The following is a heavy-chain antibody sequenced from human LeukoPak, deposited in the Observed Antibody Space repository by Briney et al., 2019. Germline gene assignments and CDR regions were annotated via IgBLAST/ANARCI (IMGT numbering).Heavy chain of an antibody. CDR2: ISPNRGGT. CDR1: GYTFTGYY. Sequence: ASGKVSCKASGYTFTGYYMHWVRQAPGQGLECMGWISPNRGGTNYAQKFQGRVTMTRDTSISTAYMELSRLRSDDTAVYYCARGPRRTVVVVAATFDYWGQGTLVTVSS. V-gene: IGHV1-2*02. J-gene: IGHJ4*02. CDR3: ARGPRRTVVVVAATFDY. D-gene: IGHD2-15*01.